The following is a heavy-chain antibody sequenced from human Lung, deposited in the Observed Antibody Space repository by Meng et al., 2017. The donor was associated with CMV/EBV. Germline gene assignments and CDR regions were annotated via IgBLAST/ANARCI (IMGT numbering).Heavy chain of an antibody. Sequence: QGPLLQSRDEVKKPGSSVKVSCKASGYSFTTYAMHWVRQAPGQRLEWMGWINAGNGNTKYSEKFQSRVTITRDTAASTAYMELSSLRSEDTAVYYCARTGCSSSSCYDYWGQGTLVTVSS. J-gene: IGHJ4*02. CDR3: ARTGCSSSSCYDY. D-gene: IGHD2-2*01. CDR1: GYSFTTYA. V-gene: IGHV1-3*01. CDR2: INAGNGNT.